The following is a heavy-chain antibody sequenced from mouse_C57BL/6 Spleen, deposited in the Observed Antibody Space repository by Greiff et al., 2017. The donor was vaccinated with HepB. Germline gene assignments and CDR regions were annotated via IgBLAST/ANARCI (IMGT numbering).Heavy chain of an antibody. V-gene: IGHV3-6*01. CDR1: GYSITSGYY. J-gene: IGHJ1*03. CDR2: ISYDGSN. Sequence: EVQLLESGPGLVKPSQSLSLTCSVTGYSITSGYYWNWIRQFPGNKLEWMGYISYDGSNNYNPSLKNRISCTRDTSTNQFFLKLNSVTTEDTATYYCARGRDGSSDWYFDVWGTGTTVTVSS. CDR3: ARGRDGSSDWYFDV. D-gene: IGHD1-1*01.